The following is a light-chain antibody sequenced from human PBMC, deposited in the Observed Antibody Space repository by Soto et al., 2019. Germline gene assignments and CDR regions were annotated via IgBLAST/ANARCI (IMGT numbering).Light chain of an antibody. V-gene: IGKV1-33*01. J-gene: IGKJ4*01. CDR3: QQYDNLPLT. CDR1: QDIKNY. Sequence: DIQMTQSPSSLSASVGGRVTIACQASQDIKNYLNWYQQKSGKAPKILIYDASDLETGVPSRFSGSGSGTDFTFTINSLQPEDIATYYCQQYDNLPLTLGGGTKVDIK. CDR2: DAS.